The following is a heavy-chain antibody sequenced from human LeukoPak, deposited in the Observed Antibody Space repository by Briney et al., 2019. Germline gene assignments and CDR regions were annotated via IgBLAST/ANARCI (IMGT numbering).Heavy chain of an antibody. V-gene: IGHV1-8*01. CDR3: AREASGSYYQNDY. CDR1: GYTFTSYD. CDR2: MNPNSGNT. Sequence: ASVKASCKPSGYTFTSYDINWVRQATGQWLEWMGWMNPNSGNTGYAQKFQGRGTMTRNTSISTAYMELSSLRSEDTAVYYCAREASGSYYQNDYWGQGTLVTVSS. J-gene: IGHJ4*02. D-gene: IGHD1-26*01.